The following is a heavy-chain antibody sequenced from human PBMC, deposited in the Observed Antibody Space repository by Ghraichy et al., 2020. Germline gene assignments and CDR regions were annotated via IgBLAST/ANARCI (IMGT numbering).Heavy chain of an antibody. J-gene: IGHJ2*01. CDR3: VKDPTTTTTGYFDL. CDR2: LSDSGGST. Sequence: SCAASGFTFSNHAMTWLRQAPGKGLEWVSGLSDSGGSTYYADSVKGRFTISRDNSKSTVYLQMNSLRVEDTAVYLCVKDPTTTTTGYFDLWGRGTLVTVSS. V-gene: IGHV3-23*01. D-gene: IGHD1-1*01. CDR1: GFTFSNHA.